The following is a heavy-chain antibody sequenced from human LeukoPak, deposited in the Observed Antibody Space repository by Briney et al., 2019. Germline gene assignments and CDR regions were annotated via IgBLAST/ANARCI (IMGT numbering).Heavy chain of an antibody. V-gene: IGHV3-48*02. Sequence: GGSLRLSCAASGFTSSSYRMNWVRQAPGKGRDWVSYISSSSSTSTISYADSVKGRFTISRDNAKNSLYLQMNSLRDEDTAVYYCAREGYSYGPTLGYWGQGTLVTVSS. CDR2: ISSSSSTSTI. J-gene: IGHJ4*02. CDR1: GFTSSSYR. D-gene: IGHD5-18*01. CDR3: AREGYSYGPTLGY.